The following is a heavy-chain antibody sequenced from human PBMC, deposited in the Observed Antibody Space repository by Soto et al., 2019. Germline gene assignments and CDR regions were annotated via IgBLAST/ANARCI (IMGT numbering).Heavy chain of an antibody. CDR3: ARYGDYIFDY. CDR2: IYYSGST. D-gene: IGHD4-17*01. V-gene: IGHV4-59*01. Sequence: SETLSLTCTVSGGSISNYYWSWIRQPPGKGLEWIGYIYYSGSTIYNPSLKSRVTISVDTSKSQFSLRLTSVTAADTAMYYCARYGDYIFDYWGQGTLVTVSS. J-gene: IGHJ4*02. CDR1: GGSISNYY.